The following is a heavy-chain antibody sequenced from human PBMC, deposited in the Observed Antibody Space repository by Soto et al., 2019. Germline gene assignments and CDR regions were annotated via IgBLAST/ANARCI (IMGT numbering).Heavy chain of an antibody. D-gene: IGHD4-17*01. CDR3: TTDRPSRLRKRRV. Sequence: EGQLVESGGGLVKPGGSLKLSCEGSGLTFSDAYMSWVRQAPGKGLEWVGRIKTKTDGGATEYAAPVKGRCNISRDDSKSTLYVEMNSLKTEDTAVYYGTTDRPSRLRKRRVWGQGTLVTVSS. J-gene: IGHJ4*02. CDR2: IKTKTDGGAT. V-gene: IGHV3-15*01. CDR1: GLTFSDAY.